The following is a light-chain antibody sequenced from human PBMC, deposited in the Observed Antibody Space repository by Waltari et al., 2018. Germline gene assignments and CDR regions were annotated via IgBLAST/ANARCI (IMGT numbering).Light chain of an antibody. J-gene: IGLJ3*02. Sequence: QTVVTQEPSFSVSPGGTVTLTCGLRSGSVSTSYYLRWYQQNPGQAPRTLIYSTNTRSSGVPARFSGSILGNKAALTITGAQADDESEYYCVLYMGSGHWVFGGGTKLTVL. CDR2: STN. V-gene: IGLV8-61*01. CDR3: VLYMGSGHWV. CDR1: SGSVSTSYY.